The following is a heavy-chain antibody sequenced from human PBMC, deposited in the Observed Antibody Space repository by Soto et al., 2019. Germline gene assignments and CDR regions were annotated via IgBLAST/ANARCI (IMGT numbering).Heavy chain of an antibody. V-gene: IGHV1-18*01. J-gene: IGHJ6*02. CDR1: GYSFTTYG. CDR2: ISAYNGNT. CDR3: AREGPATDDYSGTDV. Sequence: QVQLGQSGGEVKKPGASVKVSCKTSGYSFTTYGISWVRQAPGQGLEWMGWISAYNGNTNYAQKLQDRVTMTTDTSTSTAYMERRSPRSDATAVYSCAREGPATDDYSGTDVWGQGSTFTVSS.